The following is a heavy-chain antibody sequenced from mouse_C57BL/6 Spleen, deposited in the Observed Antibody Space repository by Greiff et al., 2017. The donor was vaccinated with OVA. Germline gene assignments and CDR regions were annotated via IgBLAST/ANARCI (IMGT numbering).Heavy chain of an antibody. D-gene: IGHD3-1*01. J-gene: IGHJ2*01. Sequence: EVQLVESGGGLVKPGGSLKLSCAASGFTFSSYAMSWVRQTPEKRLEWVATISDGGSYTYYPDNVKGRFTISRDNAKNNLYLQMSHLKSEDTAMYYCARDSPVIGKGGPPDYWGQGTTLTVSS. CDR1: GFTFSSYA. CDR3: ARDSPVIGKGGPPDY. CDR2: ISDGGSYT. V-gene: IGHV5-4*01.